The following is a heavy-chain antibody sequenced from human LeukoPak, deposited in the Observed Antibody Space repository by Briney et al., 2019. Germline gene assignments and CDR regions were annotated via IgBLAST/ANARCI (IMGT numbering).Heavy chain of an antibody. J-gene: IGHJ4*02. CDR3: ARGGITTGTPPMRY. Sequence: GASVKVSCKASGYTFTSYGISWVRQAPGQGLEWMGGIIPIFGTANYAQKFQGRVTITADKSTSTAYMELSSLRSEDTAVYYCARGGITTGTPPMRYWGQGTLVTVSS. CDR2: IIPIFGTA. CDR1: GYTFTSYG. V-gene: IGHV1-69*06. D-gene: IGHD1-1*01.